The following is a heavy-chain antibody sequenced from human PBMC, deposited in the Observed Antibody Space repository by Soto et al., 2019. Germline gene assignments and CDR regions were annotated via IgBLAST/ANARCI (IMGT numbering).Heavy chain of an antibody. D-gene: IGHD6-19*01. CDR2: IYWDDDK. Sequence: QITLKESGPTLVKHTQTLTLTCTFSGFSLSTSGVGVGWIRQPPGKALEWLALIYWDDDKLYSPSLKSSLTITKDTSKNQVVLTMTNMDPVDTVTYYCAHTQQWGTSMRWGYWGQGTLVTVSS. CDR1: GFSLSTSGVG. CDR3: AHTQQWGTSMRWGY. V-gene: IGHV2-5*02. J-gene: IGHJ4*02.